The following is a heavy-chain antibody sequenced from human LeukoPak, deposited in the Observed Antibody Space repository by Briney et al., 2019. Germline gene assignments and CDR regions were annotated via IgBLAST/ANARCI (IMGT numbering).Heavy chain of an antibody. Sequence: GGSLRLSCVVSGFTVNAYWMHWVRQAPGGGLVWVSRIAPDGSRTDYADSVKGRFTISSDYAKNKVYLQLNSLRPEDTALYHCTMDTFGPRDHWGQGALVTVSS. CDR1: GFTVNAYW. CDR2: IAPDGSRT. CDR3: TMDTFGPRDH. J-gene: IGHJ4*02. D-gene: IGHD5-18*01. V-gene: IGHV3-74*01.